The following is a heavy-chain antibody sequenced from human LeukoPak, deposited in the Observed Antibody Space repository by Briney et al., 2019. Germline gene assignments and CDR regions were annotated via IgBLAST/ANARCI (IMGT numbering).Heavy chain of an antibody. Sequence: QTGGSLRLSCAASGFTFSSYAMSWVRQAPGKGREGVSAISGSGGSTYYADSVKGRFTISRDNSKNTLYLQTNSLRAEDTAVYYCAKDWSGYDAFDIWGQGTMVTVSS. CDR1: GFTFSSYA. J-gene: IGHJ3*02. CDR3: AKDWSGYDAFDI. V-gene: IGHV3-23*01. D-gene: IGHD3-3*01. CDR2: ISGSGGST.